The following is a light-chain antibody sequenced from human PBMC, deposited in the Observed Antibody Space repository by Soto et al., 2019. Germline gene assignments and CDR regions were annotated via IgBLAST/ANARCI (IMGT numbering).Light chain of an antibody. CDR3: QQYNRYRT. J-gene: IGKJ1*01. V-gene: IGKV1-5*01. CDR1: QSISSW. CDR2: DAS. Sequence: DIQMTQSPSTLSASVGYRVTITCRASQSISSWLAWYQQKPGKAPKLLIYDASSLESGVPSRFSGSGSGTEFTLTISSLQPDDFETYYCQQYNRYRTFGQGTKVEIK.